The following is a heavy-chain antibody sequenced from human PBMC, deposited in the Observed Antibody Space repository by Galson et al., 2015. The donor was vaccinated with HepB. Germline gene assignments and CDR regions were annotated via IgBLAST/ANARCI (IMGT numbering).Heavy chain of an antibody. CDR3: ARGDRRDGYYYKAYFDY. CDR1: GGTFSRYA. V-gene: IGHV1-69*05. CDR2: ILPIFET. D-gene: IGHD5-24*01. J-gene: IGHJ4*02. Sequence: SVKVSCKASGGTFSRYAIIWVRQAPGQGVEWMGEILPIFETEYAASVKGRFTVPRDDSTSIAYLQMKSLKTEDKAVYYCARGDRRDGYYYKAYFDYWGQGTLVTVSS.